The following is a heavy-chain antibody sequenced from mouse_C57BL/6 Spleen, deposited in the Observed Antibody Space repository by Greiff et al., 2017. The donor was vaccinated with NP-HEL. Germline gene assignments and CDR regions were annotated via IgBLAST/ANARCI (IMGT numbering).Heavy chain of an antibody. Sequence: EVQRVESGGGLVKPGGSLKLSCAASGFTFSSYAMSWVRQTPEKRLEWVATISDGGSYTYYPDNVKGRFTISRDNAKNNLYLQMSHLKSEDTAMYYCARDGELLWYFDVWGTGTTVTVSS. J-gene: IGHJ1*03. CDR3: ARDGELLWYFDV. D-gene: IGHD2-1*01. CDR1: GFTFSSYA. V-gene: IGHV5-4*01. CDR2: ISDGGSYT.